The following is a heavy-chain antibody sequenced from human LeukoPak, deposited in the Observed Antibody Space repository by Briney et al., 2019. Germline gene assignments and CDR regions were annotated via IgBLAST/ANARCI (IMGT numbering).Heavy chain of an antibody. Sequence: PSGTLSLTCGVSVGSISGTNWWSWVRQPPGQGLEWIGEISLARQTNYNPSLNGRVTMSLDKSINQLSLPLTSVTAADTATYFCSRESGPFCPFGYWGQGTLVIVSS. D-gene: IGHD1-26*01. V-gene: IGHV4-4*02. CDR2: ISLARQT. CDR1: VGSISGTNW. CDR3: SRESGPFCPFGY. J-gene: IGHJ4*02.